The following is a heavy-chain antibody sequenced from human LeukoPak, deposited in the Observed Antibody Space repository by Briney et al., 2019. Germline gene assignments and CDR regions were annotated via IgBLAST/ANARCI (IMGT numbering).Heavy chain of an antibody. CDR3: ARERAVQGYCSGGSCYINDY. CDR1: GYTFTGYY. D-gene: IGHD2-15*01. V-gene: IGHV1-2*06. J-gene: IGHJ4*02. CDR2: INPNGGGT. Sequence: ASVKVSCKASGYTFTGYYMHWVRQAPGQGLEWMGRINPNGGGTNYAQKFQGRVTMTRDTSISTAYMELSRLRSDDTAGYYCARERAVQGYCSGGSCYINDYWGQGTLVTVSS.